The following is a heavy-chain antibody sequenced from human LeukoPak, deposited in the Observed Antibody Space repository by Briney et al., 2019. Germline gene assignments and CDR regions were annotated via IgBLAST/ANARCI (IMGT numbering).Heavy chain of an antibody. CDR3: ASESAADYGMDV. Sequence: GGSLRLSCAASGFTFSSHSMNWVRQAPGEGLEWVSYISSSSSTIYYADSVKGRFTISRDNAKNSLYLQMNSLRAEDTAVYYCASESAADYGMDVWGQGTTVTVSS. D-gene: IGHD6-13*01. CDR2: ISSSSSTI. J-gene: IGHJ6*02. CDR1: GFTFSSHS. V-gene: IGHV3-48*04.